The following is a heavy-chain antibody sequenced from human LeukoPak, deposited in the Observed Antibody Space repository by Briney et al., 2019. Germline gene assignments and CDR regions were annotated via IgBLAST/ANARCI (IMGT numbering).Heavy chain of an antibody. CDR1: GGSISSSSYY. CDR2: IYYSGST. D-gene: IGHD3-10*01. Sequence: PSETLSLTCTVSGGSISSSSYYWGWIRQPPGKGLEWIGSIYYSGSTYYNPSLKSRVTISVDTSKNQFSLKLSSVTAADTAVYYCARQQQRPYYYGSGSYYHFDYWGQGTLVTVSS. V-gene: IGHV4-39*01. CDR3: ARQQQRPYYYGSGSYYHFDY. J-gene: IGHJ4*02.